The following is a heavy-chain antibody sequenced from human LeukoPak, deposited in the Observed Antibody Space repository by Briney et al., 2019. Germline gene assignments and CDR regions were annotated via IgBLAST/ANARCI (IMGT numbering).Heavy chain of an antibody. CDR3: AKTPFLYYDFWSGQGDFDY. J-gene: IGHJ4*02. CDR2: ISGSGGST. V-gene: IGHV3-23*01. Sequence: GGSLRLSCAASGFTFSSYAMSWVRQAPGKGLEWVSAISGSGGSTYYADSVKGRFTISRGNSKNTLYLQMNSLRAEDTAVYYCAKTPFLYYDFWSGQGDFDYWGQGTLVTVSS. CDR1: GFTFSSYA. D-gene: IGHD3-3*01.